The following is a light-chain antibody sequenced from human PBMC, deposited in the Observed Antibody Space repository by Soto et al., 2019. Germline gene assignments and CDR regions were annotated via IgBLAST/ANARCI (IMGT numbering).Light chain of an antibody. CDR3: QQYGDSPFT. J-gene: IGKJ2*01. V-gene: IGKV3-20*01. Sequence: EVVLTQSPCTLSLSPGESATLSCRASQSVYINSLAWYQHKRGRAPRLLIYGASTRATAVPDRFTGSGSGTDFALTISSLEPEDAAVYYCQQYGDSPFTFGPGTNLDIK. CDR2: GAS. CDR1: QSVYINS.